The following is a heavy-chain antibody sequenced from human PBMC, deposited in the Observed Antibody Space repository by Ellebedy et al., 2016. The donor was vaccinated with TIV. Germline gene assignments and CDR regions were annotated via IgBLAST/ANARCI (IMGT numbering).Heavy chain of an antibody. CDR1: GFTFSSYS. CDR2: ISSSGSTI. J-gene: IGHJ4*02. CDR3: ARVGYSGSYFYFDY. Sequence: GESLKISCAASGFTFSSYSMNWVRQAPGKGLEWVSYISSSGSTIYYADSVKGRFTISRDNAKNSLYLQMNSLRAEDTAVYYCARVGYSGSYFYFDYWGQGTLVTVSS. D-gene: IGHD1-26*01. V-gene: IGHV3-48*04.